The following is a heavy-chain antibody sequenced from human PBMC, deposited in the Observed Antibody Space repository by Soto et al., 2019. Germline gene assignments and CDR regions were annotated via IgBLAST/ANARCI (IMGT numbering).Heavy chain of an antibody. CDR1: GGSISSGGYY. D-gene: IGHD2-21*01. CDR2: IYYSGTT. CDR3: AASCVACGGFNYYGMDV. V-gene: IGHV4-31*01. J-gene: IGHJ6*02. Sequence: QVQLQESGPGLVKPSQTLSLTCTVSGGSISSGGYYWYWIRQHPGKGLEWIGYIYYSGTTHYNPSLKRPVTIPEDTSKNQFSLKLSSVTAADTAVYYCAASCVACGGFNYYGMDVWGQGTTVTVSS.